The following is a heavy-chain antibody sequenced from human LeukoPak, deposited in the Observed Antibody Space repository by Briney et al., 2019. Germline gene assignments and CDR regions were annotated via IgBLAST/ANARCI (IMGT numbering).Heavy chain of an antibody. V-gene: IGHV3-9*01. D-gene: IGHD1-26*01. J-gene: IGHJ3*02. CDR2: ISWNSGSI. Sequence: QPGGSLRLSCAASGFTFDDYATHWVRQAPGEGLEWVSGISWNSGSIGHADSVKGRFTISRDNAKNSLYLQMNSLRAEDTALYYCAKTVGATWGGAFDIWGQGTMVTVSS. CDR3: AKTVGATWGGAFDI. CDR1: GFTFDDYA.